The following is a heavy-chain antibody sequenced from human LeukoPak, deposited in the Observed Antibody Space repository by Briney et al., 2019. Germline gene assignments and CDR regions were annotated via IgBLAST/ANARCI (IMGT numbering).Heavy chain of an antibody. CDR1: GFTFSSYW. CDR3: ARDSGRYCSGGSCRDFDY. J-gene: IGHJ4*02. V-gene: IGHV3-74*01. Sequence: PGGSLRLSCEASGFTFSSYWMHRVRQAPGKGLVWVSRINSDGSSTSYADSVKGRFTISRDNAKNTLYLQMNSLRAEDTAVYYCARDSGRYCSGGSCRDFDYWGQGTLVTVSS. CDR2: INSDGSST. D-gene: IGHD2-15*01.